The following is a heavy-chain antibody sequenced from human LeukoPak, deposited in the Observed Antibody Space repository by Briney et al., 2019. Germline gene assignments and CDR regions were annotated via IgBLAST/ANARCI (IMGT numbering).Heavy chain of an antibody. CDR3: AKDGKRAYSSSWYDY. D-gene: IGHD6-13*01. J-gene: IGHJ4*02. CDR1: GFTFDDYT. Sequence: HSGGSLRLSCAASGFTFDDYTMHWVRQAPGKGLKWVSLFSWDGGSTYYADSVKGRFTISRDNSKNSLYLQMNSLRTEDTALYYCAKDGKRAYSSSWYDYWGQGTLVTVSS. V-gene: IGHV3-43*01. CDR2: FSWDGGST.